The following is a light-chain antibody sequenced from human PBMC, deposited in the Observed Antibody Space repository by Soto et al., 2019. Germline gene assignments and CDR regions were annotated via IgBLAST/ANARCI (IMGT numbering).Light chain of an antibody. J-gene: IGKJ1*01. V-gene: IGKV3-20*01. CDR2: GAS. CDR3: QQYTSSPLT. CDR1: QSVGNNY. Sequence: EIVFTHSPYTLSLSPGERATLSCRASQSVGNNYLAWYQQRPGQAPRPVIYGASNRATGIPDRFSAWGSGTDFTLTISRLEPEDFAVYYCQQYTSSPLTFGQGTKVDIK.